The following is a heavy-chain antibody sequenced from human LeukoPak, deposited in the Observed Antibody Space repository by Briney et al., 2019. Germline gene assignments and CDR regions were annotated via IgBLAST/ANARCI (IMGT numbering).Heavy chain of an antibody. Sequence: GGSLRLSCAASGFTFRTYEVTWVRQAPGKGLEWVSYISSSGRTIFYADSVKGRFTISRDNFKNTLYLQMDSLRVEDTAVYYCAKDFNSWYSGVSYWGQGTLVTVSS. CDR2: ISSSGRTI. J-gene: IGHJ4*02. V-gene: IGHV3-48*03. CDR1: GFTFRTYE. CDR3: AKDFNSWYSGVSY. D-gene: IGHD6-13*01.